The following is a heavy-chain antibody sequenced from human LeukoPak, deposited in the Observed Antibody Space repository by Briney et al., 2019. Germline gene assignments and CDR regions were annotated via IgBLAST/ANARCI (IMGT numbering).Heavy chain of an antibody. CDR2: ISAGGGDT. CDR1: GFIFSNYA. CDR3: AKGNQRAYDAFDI. Sequence: GRSLRLSCAASGFIFSNYAMSWVRQAPGKGLEWVSTISAGGGDTDYADSVKGRFTISRDNSKNTLHLQMNSQRAEDTAVYYCAKGNQRAYDAFDIWGQGTMVTVSS. D-gene: IGHD1-14*01. V-gene: IGHV3-23*01. J-gene: IGHJ3*02.